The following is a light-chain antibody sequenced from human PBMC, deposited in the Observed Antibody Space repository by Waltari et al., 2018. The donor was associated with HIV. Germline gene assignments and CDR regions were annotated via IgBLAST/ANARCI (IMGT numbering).Light chain of an antibody. Sequence: EIVLTQTPGPLHLSPGERATLSGRTSQGGRGTYVAWYQQKPGQAPKDLIYGATSRATGVPDRFSGSGSGTDVTLSIRRLEPEDFAVYYCQQYGRSSITFGQGTRLEIK. CDR3: QQYGRSSIT. J-gene: IGKJ5*01. V-gene: IGKV3-20*01. CDR2: GAT. CDR1: QGGRGTY.